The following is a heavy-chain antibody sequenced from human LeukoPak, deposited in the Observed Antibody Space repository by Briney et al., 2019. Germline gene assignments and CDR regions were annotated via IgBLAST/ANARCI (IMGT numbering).Heavy chain of an antibody. CDR3: AKDPQRFLESAGFDI. Sequence: GGSLRLSCAASGFTFSNYWLHWVRQAPGKGLVWVSRIDANAKTTSYADSVKGRFTISTDNAKKTLYLQMNSLRVEDTAVYYCAKDPQRFLESAGFDIWGQGTMVTVSS. CDR1: GFTFSNYW. J-gene: IGHJ3*02. V-gene: IGHV3-74*01. D-gene: IGHD3-3*01. CDR2: IDANAKTT.